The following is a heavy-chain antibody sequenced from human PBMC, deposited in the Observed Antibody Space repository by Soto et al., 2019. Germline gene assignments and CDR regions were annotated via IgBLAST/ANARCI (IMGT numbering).Heavy chain of an antibody. D-gene: IGHD2-2*01. V-gene: IGHV1-18*01. CDR3: ARVKVPAAVLGAFDV. CDR1: GYTFTTYG. CDR2: INPLKGDT. J-gene: IGHJ3*01. Sequence: QAQLVQSGGEMKKAGASVKVSCKASGYTFTTYGITWVRLAPGQGLDWMGWINPLKGDTKSAANFQDRVTMTTDTSTRTAYMELRSLRSDDTAVYYCARVKVPAAVLGAFDVWGQGTLVTVSS.